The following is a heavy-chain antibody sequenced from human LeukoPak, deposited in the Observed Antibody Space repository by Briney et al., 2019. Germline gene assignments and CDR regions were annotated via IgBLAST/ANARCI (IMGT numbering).Heavy chain of an antibody. CDR3: ARHSQYSHMHV. Sequence: SETLSLTCAVSGGSIGRTTYYWAWIRQPPGTGLEWIASIYYSGSAYYNPSLQSRVTISVDTSKNQFSLKVSSLTAADTAVYYCARHSQYSHMHVWGKGTTVTVSS. V-gene: IGHV4-39*01. J-gene: IGHJ6*03. CDR2: IYYSGSA. CDR1: GGSIGRTTYY.